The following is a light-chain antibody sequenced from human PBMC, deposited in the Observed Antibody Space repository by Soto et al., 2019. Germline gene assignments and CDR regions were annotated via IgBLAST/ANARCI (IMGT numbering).Light chain of an antibody. Sequence: QSVLTQPASVSGSPGQSITISCTGTSSDVGTYNYVSWYQHHLGKAPKLIIYDVSNRPTGVSNRFSGSKSCNTASLTSSGLQAEDEADYFCNSYTGSSSPYVFGTGTKLTVL. CDR1: SSDVGTYNY. CDR2: DVS. V-gene: IGLV2-14*03. J-gene: IGLJ1*01. CDR3: NSYTGSSSPYV.